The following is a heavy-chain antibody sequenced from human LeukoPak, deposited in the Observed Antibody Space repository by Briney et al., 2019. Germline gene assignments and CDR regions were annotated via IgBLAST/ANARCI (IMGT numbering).Heavy chain of an antibody. V-gene: IGHV3-7*01. Sequence: PGGSLRLSCAASGFTFSNYWINWIRQAPGKGLEWVANIKQDGIETNYMYSVKGRFTISRDNAKNSAYLQMSSLRAEDTALYYCAKDMGAVAAADPALDYWGQGTLVTVSS. D-gene: IGHD6-13*01. J-gene: IGHJ4*02. CDR2: IKQDGIET. CDR3: AKDMGAVAAADPALDY. CDR1: GFTFSNYW.